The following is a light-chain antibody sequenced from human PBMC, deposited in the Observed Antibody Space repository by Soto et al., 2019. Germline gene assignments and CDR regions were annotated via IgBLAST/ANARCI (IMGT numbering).Light chain of an antibody. CDR2: TAS. CDR1: QGITNY. Sequence: DIQMTQSASTLSASVGDRVTITGRASQGITNYLAWYQPTPGKAPKTLIYTASTLQSGVPSRFRGSGAWAEFTLTITGLQPEDFSTYFCQQFHTSPWTFGQGTKVDIK. V-gene: IGKV1-9*01. J-gene: IGKJ1*01. CDR3: QQFHTSPWT.